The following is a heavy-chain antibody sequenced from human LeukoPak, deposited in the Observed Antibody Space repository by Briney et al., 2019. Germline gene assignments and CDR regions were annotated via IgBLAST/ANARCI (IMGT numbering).Heavy chain of an antibody. Sequence: ASVKVSCKASGYTFTSYIISWVRQAPGQGLEWMGRISANNGNTNYVQKLQGRVTMTTDTSTSKAYMELRSLRSDDTAVYYCAREEESGSYHGREDYYYGMDVWGQGTTVTVSS. J-gene: IGHJ6*02. V-gene: IGHV1-18*01. CDR3: AREEESGSYHGREDYYYGMDV. D-gene: IGHD1-26*01. CDR2: ISANNGNT. CDR1: GYTFTSYI.